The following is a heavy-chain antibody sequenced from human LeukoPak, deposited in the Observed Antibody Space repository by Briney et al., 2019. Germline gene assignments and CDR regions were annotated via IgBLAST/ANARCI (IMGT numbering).Heavy chain of an antibody. CDR3: ARNHGYGDYVPGAFDI. J-gene: IGHJ3*02. Sequence: SETLSLTCAVSGYSISSSNWWGWIRQPPGKGLEWIGYIYYGGSIYYNPSLKSRVTMSVDTSKNQFSLKLSSVTAVDTAVYYCARNHGYGDYVPGAFDIWGQGTMVTVSS. CDR1: GYSISSSNW. V-gene: IGHV4-28*05. D-gene: IGHD4-17*01. CDR2: IYYGGSI.